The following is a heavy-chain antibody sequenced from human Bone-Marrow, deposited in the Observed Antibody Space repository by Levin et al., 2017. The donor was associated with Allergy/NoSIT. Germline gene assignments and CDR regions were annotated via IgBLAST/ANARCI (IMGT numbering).Heavy chain of an antibody. CDR3: AKEPIVAGVFDP. Sequence: GGSLRLSCAASGFTFSSYGMHWVRQAPGKGLEWVAVISYDGSNKYYADSVKGRFTISRDNSKNTLYLQMNSLRAEDTAVYYCAKEPIVAGVFDPWGQGTLVTVSS. V-gene: IGHV3-30*18. D-gene: IGHD5-12*01. J-gene: IGHJ5*02. CDR1: GFTFSSYG. CDR2: ISYDGSNK.